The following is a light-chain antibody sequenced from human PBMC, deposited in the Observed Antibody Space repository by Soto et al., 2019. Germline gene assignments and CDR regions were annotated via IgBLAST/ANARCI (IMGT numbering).Light chain of an antibody. CDR3: CSSAGGPEV. CDR1: SSDVGGYKY. V-gene: IGLV2-11*01. CDR2: GVS. J-gene: IGLJ1*01. Sequence: QSALTQPRSVSGSPGQSVTISCTGTSSDVGGYKYVSWYQQKPGKAPKLIIYGVSRWPSGVPNRFSGSKSGNRASLTISGLEAEEEGDYYCCSSAGGPEVFGTGTKVTVL.